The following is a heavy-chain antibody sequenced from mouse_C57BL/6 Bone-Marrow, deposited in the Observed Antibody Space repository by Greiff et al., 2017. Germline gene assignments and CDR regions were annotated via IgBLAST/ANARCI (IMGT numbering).Heavy chain of an antibody. D-gene: IGHD2-3*01. V-gene: IGHV10-1*01. CDR2: IRSKSNNYAT. CDR3: VRPDVYYGLDWYFDV. CDR1: GFSFNTYA. J-gene: IGHJ1*03. Sequence: EVQLVESGGGLVQPKGSLKLSCAASGFSFNTYAMNWVRQAPGKGLEWVARIRSKSNNYATYYADSVKDRFTISRDESESMLYMQMNNLKTEDTARYYFVRPDVYYGLDWYFDVWGTGTTVTVSS.